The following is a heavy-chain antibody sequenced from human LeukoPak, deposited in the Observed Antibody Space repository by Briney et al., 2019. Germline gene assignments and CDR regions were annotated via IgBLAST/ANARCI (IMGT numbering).Heavy chain of an antibody. J-gene: IGHJ6*02. CDR1: GGSISSGSYY. V-gene: IGHV4-61*02. CDR2: IYTSGST. CDR3: ARVYSGSYFDYYYYGMDV. D-gene: IGHD1-26*01. Sequence: SQTLSLTCTVSGGSISSGSYYWRWIRQPAGKGLEWIGRIYTSGSTNYNPSLKSRVTISVDTAKNQFSLKLSSVTAADTAVYYCARVYSGSYFDYYYYGMDVWGQGTTVTVSS.